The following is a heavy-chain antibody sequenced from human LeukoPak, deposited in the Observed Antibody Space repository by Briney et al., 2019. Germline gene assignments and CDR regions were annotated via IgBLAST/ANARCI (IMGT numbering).Heavy chain of an antibody. J-gene: IGHJ4*02. CDR3: ARDLILGSSTSHIFDY. CDR1: GYTFTGYY. D-gene: IGHD2-2*01. V-gene: IGHV1-2*02. Sequence: ASVKVSCKASGYTFTGYYMHWVRQAPVQGLEWIGWINPNSGDTNYGQKFQGRVTMTRDTSISTAYMELSRLRSDDTAVYYCARDLILGSSTSHIFDYWGQGTLVTVSS. CDR2: INPNSGDT.